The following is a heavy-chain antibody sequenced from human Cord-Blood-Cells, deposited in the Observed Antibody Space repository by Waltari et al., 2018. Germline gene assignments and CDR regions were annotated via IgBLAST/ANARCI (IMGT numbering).Heavy chain of an antibody. CDR2: IYSGGST. CDR3: ARVVGYYDILTGYWIDY. V-gene: IGHV3-53*02. CDR1: GFTVSSNY. J-gene: IGHJ4*02. Sequence: EVQLVETGGGLIQPGGSLRLSCAASGFTVSSNYMRWVRQAPGKGLEWVSVIYSGGSTYYADSVKGRFTISRDNSKNTLYLQMNSLRAEDTAVYYCARVVGYYDILTGYWIDYWGQGTLVTVSS. D-gene: IGHD3-9*01.